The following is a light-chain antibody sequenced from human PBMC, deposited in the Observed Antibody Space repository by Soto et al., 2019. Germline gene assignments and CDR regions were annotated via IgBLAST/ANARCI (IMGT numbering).Light chain of an antibody. V-gene: IGKV1-5*03. CDR2: KAS. J-gene: IGKJ1*01. CDR3: QHYNRFWT. CDR1: QSISSS. Sequence: DIQMTQSPSTLSASVGDRATITCRASQSISSSLAWYQQKPGQAPKLLIYKASSLESGVPSRFSGSGSGTEFTLTISSVQPDDVATYYCQHYNRFWTFGQGTKVEI.